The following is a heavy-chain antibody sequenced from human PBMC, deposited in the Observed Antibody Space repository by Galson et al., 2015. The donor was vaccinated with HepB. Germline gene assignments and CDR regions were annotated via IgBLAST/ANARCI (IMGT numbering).Heavy chain of an antibody. J-gene: IGHJ4*02. CDR3: AKSYGSETYYHTPPPAD. CDR1: GFTFSRFA. Sequence: SLRLSCAASGFTFSRFAMTWVRQAPGKGLEWVSAIRGSGANPFYADSVKGRFTVSRDNSKNTLYLQMNSLRAEDTAVYYCAKSYGSETYYHTPPPADWGQGTLVTVSS. V-gene: IGHV3-23*01. D-gene: IGHD3-10*01. CDR2: IRGSGANP.